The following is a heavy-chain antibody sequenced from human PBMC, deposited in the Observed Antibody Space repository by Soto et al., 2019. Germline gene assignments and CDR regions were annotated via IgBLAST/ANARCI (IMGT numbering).Heavy chain of an antibody. D-gene: IGHD6-19*01. Sequence: QVQLQESGPGLVKPSQTLSLTCTVSSGSITRVNSYWSWIRQFPGKGLEWIGYIYYSGSSYYNPSLKGRVTISEDTSKKQFSLKLNSVTAADTAVYYCARGSSGWSSIRLDDWGQGTLVTVSS. CDR2: IYYSGSS. J-gene: IGHJ4*02. CDR1: SGSITRVNSY. CDR3: ARGSSGWSSIRLDD. V-gene: IGHV4-31*03.